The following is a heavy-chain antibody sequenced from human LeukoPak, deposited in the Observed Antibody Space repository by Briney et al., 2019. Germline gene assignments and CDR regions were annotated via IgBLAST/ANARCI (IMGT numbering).Heavy chain of an antibody. Sequence: GGSLRLSCAASGFTFSNAWMSWVRQAPGKGLEWVGRIKSETDGGTTDYAAPVKGRFTISRDDSKNTLYLQMNSLKTEDTAVYYCTTDVPIVGATRWGQGTLVTVSS. D-gene: IGHD1-26*01. V-gene: IGHV3-15*01. CDR1: GFTFSNAW. CDR2: IKSETDGGTT. CDR3: TTDVPIVGATR. J-gene: IGHJ4*02.